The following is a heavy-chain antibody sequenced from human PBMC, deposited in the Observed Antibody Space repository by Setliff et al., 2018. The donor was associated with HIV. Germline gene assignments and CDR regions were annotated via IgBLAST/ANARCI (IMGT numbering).Heavy chain of an antibody. Sequence: GGSLRLSCAAAGFTFRDYSMQWVRQVTGKGPECVATISWNSGSVAYADSVKGRFAISRDNSKNSLYLQMNSLRPEDMALYYCAKGLGSYLAATRDALWFDPWGQGTLVTVSS. J-gene: IGHJ5*02. V-gene: IGHV3-9*03. CDR2: ISWNSGSV. D-gene: IGHD2-15*01. CDR3: AKGLGSYLAATRDALWFDP. CDR1: GFTFRDYS.